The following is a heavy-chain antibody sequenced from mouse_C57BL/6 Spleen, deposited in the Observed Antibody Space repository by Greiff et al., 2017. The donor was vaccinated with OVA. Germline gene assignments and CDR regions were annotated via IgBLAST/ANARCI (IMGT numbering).Heavy chain of an antibody. CDR2: IDPETGGT. D-gene: IGHD1-1*01. Sequence: QVHVKQSGAELVRPGASVTLSCKASGYTFTDYEMHWVKQTPVHGLAWIGAIDPETGGTAYNQKFKGKAILTADKSSSTAYMELRSLTSEDSAVYYCTRHYDGSSFDYWGQGTTLTVSS. J-gene: IGHJ2*01. V-gene: IGHV1-15*01. CDR3: TRHYDGSSFDY. CDR1: GYTFTDYE.